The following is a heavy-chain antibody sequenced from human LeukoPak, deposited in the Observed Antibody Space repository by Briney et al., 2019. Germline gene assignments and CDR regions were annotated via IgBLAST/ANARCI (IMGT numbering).Heavy chain of an antibody. V-gene: IGHV1-8*03. J-gene: IGHJ3*02. D-gene: IGHD1-26*01. CDR1: GCTFTSYD. CDR3: ARPRIVGADDAFDI. CDR2: MNPNSGNT. Sequence: ASVKVSCKASGCTFTSYDINWVRRATGQGLEWMGWMNPNSGNTAYAQKFQGRVTIIRNTSISTAYMELSSLTSEDTAVYYCARPRIVGADDAFDIWGQGTMVTVSS.